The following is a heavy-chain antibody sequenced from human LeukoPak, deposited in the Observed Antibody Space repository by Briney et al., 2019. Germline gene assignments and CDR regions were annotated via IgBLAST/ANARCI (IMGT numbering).Heavy chain of an antibody. D-gene: IGHD5-12*01. J-gene: IGHJ4*02. CDR2: IYNVGNT. CDR3: AKDREGLSSGYDLEYFDY. Sequence: GGSLRLSCAASGFTVSSNYMSWVRQAPGKGLEWVSVIYNVGNTHYADSVKGRFTISRDNSKNTLFLQMNSLRAEDTAVYYCAKDREGLSSGYDLEYFDYWGQGTLVTVSS. CDR1: GFTVSSNY. V-gene: IGHV3-53*01.